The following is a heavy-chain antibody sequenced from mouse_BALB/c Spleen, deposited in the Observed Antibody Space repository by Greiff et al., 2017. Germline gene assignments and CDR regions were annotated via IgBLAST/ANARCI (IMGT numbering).Heavy chain of an antibody. V-gene: IGHV10-1*02. CDR1: GFTFNTYA. D-gene: IGHD2-14*01. CDR3: VKDYRYDGYAMDY. Sequence: EVQLQQSGGGLVQPKGSLKLSCAASGFTFNTYAMNWVRQAPGKGLEWVARIRSKSNNYATYYADSVKDRFTISRDDSQSMLYLQMNNLKTEDTAMYYCVKDYRYDGYAMDYWGQGTSVTVSS. CDR2: IRSKSNNYAT. J-gene: IGHJ4*01.